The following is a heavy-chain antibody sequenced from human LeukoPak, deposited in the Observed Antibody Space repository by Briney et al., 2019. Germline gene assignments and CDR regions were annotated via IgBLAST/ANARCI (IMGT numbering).Heavy chain of an antibody. Sequence: GGSLGLSCAASGFTFDDYAMHWVRQAPGKGLEWVSGISWNSGTIGYADSVKGRFTISRDNAKNSLYLQMNSLRAEDTALYYCAKDVFTMVRGVLEYWGQGTLVTVSS. D-gene: IGHD3-10*01. CDR3: AKDVFTMVRGVLEY. CDR2: ISWNSGTI. CDR1: GFTFDDYA. J-gene: IGHJ4*02. V-gene: IGHV3-9*01.